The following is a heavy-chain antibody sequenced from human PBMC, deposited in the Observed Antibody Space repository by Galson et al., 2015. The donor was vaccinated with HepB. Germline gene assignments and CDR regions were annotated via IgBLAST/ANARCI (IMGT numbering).Heavy chain of an antibody. D-gene: IGHD3-10*01. Sequence: SLRLSCAASGFTFNRNAMHWVRLAPGKGLEWVAVISYDGTIKYYADSVKGRFTISRDDFKSTLFLQMNGLRVEDTAVYYCARDGPRGLVGGVKYYFDYWGQGALVTVSS. V-gene: IGHV3-33*05. CDR1: GFTFNRNA. CDR2: ISYDGTIK. J-gene: IGHJ4*02. CDR3: ARDGPRGLVGGVKYYFDY.